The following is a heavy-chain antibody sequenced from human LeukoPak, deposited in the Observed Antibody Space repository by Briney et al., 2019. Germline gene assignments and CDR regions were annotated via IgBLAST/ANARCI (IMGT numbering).Heavy chain of an antibody. J-gene: IGHJ4*02. CDR2: ISYDGSNK. Sequence: PGRSLRLSCAASGFTFSSYALHWVRQAPGKGLEWVAIISYDGSNKYYADSVKGRFTISRDNSKNTLYLQMNSLRADDTAVYYCAKVGLTVATILDYFDYWGQGTLVTVSS. CDR3: AKVGLTVATILDYFDY. CDR1: GFTFSSYA. V-gene: IGHV3-30*04. D-gene: IGHD4-11*01.